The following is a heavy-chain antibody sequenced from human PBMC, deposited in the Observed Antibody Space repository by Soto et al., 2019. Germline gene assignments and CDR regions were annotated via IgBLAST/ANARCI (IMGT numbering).Heavy chain of an antibody. CDR3: ARGGLEPFDY. J-gene: IGHJ4*02. V-gene: IGHV3-74*01. CDR2: IDDYGTTI. CDR1: GFNLGSYW. D-gene: IGHD1-1*01. Sequence: PGGSLRLSCAASGFNLGSYWMHWVRQAPGKGLVWFSRIDDYGTTINYAESVEGRFTISRDDANSEVYLQMNNLRAEATAVYYCARGGLEPFDYWGQGALVTVSS.